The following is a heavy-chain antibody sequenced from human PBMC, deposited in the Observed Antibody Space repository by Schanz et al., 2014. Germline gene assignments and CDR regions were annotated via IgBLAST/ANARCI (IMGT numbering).Heavy chain of an antibody. D-gene: IGHD3-22*01. Sequence: QVQLVESGGGVVQPGRSLRLSCAASGFTLSSYAMHWVRQAPGKGLEWLAVISYDGIDSYHADSVKGRFTISRDNSKNTLYLQMNRLRANDTAVYYCAAIDSYYNYGMDVWGQGTTVTVSS. CDR2: ISYDGIDS. V-gene: IGHV3-30-3*01. CDR3: AAIDSYYNYGMDV. J-gene: IGHJ6*02. CDR1: GFTLSSYA.